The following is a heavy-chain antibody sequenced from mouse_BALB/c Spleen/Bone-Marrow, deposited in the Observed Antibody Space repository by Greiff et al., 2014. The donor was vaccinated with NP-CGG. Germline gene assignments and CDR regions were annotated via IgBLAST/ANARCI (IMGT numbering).Heavy chain of an antibody. D-gene: IGHD5-1*01. V-gene: IGHV7-3*02. CDR1: GFTFTGYF. CDR3: ARDYSGYFDF. J-gene: IGHJ2*01. Sequence: EVQLVESGGGLVQPGGSLRLSCTTSGFTFTGYFMTWVRQPPGKALEWLGFIRNKPNGYTTEDNPSVKGRFTISRDNSQGILYLQMNTLRAEDSAIYYCARDYSGYFDFWGQGTTLTVSS. CDR2: IRNKPNGYTT.